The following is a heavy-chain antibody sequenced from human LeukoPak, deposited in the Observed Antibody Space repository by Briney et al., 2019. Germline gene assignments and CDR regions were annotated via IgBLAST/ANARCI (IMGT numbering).Heavy chain of an antibody. V-gene: IGHV1-69*13. CDR3: ARAGIAAAGTRYYFDY. J-gene: IGHJ4*02. Sequence: ASVKVSCKASGGTFSSYAISWVRLAPGQGLEWMGGIIPIFGTANYAQKFQGRVTITADESTSTAYMELSSLRSEDTAVYYCARAGIAAAGTRYYFDYWGQGTLVTVSS. D-gene: IGHD6-13*01. CDR1: GGTFSSYA. CDR2: IIPIFGTA.